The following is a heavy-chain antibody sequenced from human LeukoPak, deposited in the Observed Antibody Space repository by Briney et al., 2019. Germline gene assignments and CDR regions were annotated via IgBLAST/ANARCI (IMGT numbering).Heavy chain of an antibody. D-gene: IGHD3-9*01. Sequence: GGSLRLSCAASGFTFSSYSMNWVRQAPGKGLEWVSYISSSSSTIYYADSVKGRFTISRDNAKSSLYLQMNSLRAEDTAVYYCAKDSGGRYITIFRSRTAQYFDYWGQGTLVTVSS. V-gene: IGHV3-48*01. CDR2: ISSSSSTI. CDR3: AKDSGGRYITIFRSRTAQYFDY. CDR1: GFTFSSYS. J-gene: IGHJ4*02.